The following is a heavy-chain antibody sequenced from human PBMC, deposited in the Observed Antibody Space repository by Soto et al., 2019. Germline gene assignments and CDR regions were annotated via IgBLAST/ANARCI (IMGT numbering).Heavy chain of an antibody. CDR3: AQITPFDFKGYFFDY. D-gene: IGHD3-16*01. J-gene: IGHJ4*02. CDR2: IYWDDDK. CDR1: GVLRRTKGGG. V-gene: IGHV2-5*02. Sequence: SGATLVHPTKTPALPRPLSGVLRRTKGGGVGWVRQPPGKALEWLALIYWDDDKRFSPSLKSRLTIIKDTSKNQVVLTMINMDPEDTATYYCAQITPFDFKGYFFDYWGRGILVTVS.